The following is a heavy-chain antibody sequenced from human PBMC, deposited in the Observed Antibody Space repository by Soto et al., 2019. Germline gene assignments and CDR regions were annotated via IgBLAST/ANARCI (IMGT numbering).Heavy chain of an antibody. V-gene: IGHV3-73*01. D-gene: IGHD6-19*01. Sequence: EVQLVESGGTLVPPGGSLKLSCEVSGSIFSGSEMHWVRQASGKGLEWVGRIGSRLNNYATVYGASMRGRFTISRDDSKNTAYLQMNSLKTEDTAMYYCALYNIVAGYRFAYWGRGSLVTVSS. CDR2: IGSRLNNYAT. J-gene: IGHJ4*02. CDR3: ALYNIVAGYRFAY. CDR1: GSIFSGSE.